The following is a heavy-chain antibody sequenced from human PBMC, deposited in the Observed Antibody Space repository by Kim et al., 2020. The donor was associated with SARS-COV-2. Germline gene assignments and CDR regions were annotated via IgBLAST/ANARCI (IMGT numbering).Heavy chain of an antibody. D-gene: IGHD5-12*01. Sequence: GGSLRLSCAASGFTFSSYTMHWVRQAPGKGLEWVAVISYDESNKYYADSVKGRFTISRDNSKNTLFLQMNSLRAEDTAVYYCARNLGATDYFDYWGQGTL. CDR3: ARNLGATDYFDY. CDR1: GFTFSSYT. CDR2: ISYDESNK. V-gene: IGHV3-30-3*01. J-gene: IGHJ4*02.